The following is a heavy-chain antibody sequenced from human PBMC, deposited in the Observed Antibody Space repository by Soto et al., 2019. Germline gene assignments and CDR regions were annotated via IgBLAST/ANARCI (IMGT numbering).Heavy chain of an antibody. J-gene: IGHJ4*02. V-gene: IGHV4-31*03. CDR3: ARGVLY. CDR1: GGSFSSGGYF. D-gene: IGHD2-8*01. CDR2: IFHSGTT. Sequence: SETLSLTCPVSGGSFSSGGYFWSWIRQPPGKGLEWIGNIFHSGTTYYNPSLKSRVTISVDTSKNQFSLKLSSVTAADTAVYFCARGVLYWGQGTLVTVSS.